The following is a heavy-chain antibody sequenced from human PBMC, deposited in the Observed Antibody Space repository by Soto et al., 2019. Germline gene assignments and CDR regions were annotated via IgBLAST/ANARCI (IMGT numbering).Heavy chain of an antibody. D-gene: IGHD3-9*01. CDR3: TTASVGYFDWFSDYYYGMDV. CDR1: GFTFSNAW. V-gene: IGHV3-15*01. CDR2: IKSKTDGGTT. Sequence: GSLRLSCAASGFTFSNAWMSWVRQAPGKGLEWVGHIKSKTDGGTTDYAAPVKGRFTISRDDSKNTLYLQMNSLKTEDTAVYYCTTASVGYFDWFSDYYYGMDVWGQGXTVTVSS. J-gene: IGHJ6*02.